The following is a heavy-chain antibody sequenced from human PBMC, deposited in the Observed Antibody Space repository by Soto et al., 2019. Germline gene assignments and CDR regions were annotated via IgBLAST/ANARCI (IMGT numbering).Heavy chain of an antibody. J-gene: IGHJ6*02. V-gene: IGHV1-69*13. CDR1: GGTFSSCG. D-gene: IGHD5-18*01. CDR3: ARTSEKRGYSYGPISYYYYGMDV. Sequence: SVKVSCKASGGTFSSCGISWVRQAPGQRLEWMGGIIPIFGTANYAQKFQGRVTITADESTSTAYMELSSLRSEDTAVYYCARTSEKRGYSYGPISYYYYGMDVWGQGTTVTVSS. CDR2: IIPIFGTA.